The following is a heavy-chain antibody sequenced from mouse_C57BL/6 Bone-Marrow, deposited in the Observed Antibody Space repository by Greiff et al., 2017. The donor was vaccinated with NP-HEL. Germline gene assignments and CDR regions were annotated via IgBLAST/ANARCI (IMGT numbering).Heavy chain of an antibody. CDR3: ASLGGLYYYAMDY. V-gene: IGHV2-2*01. J-gene: IGHJ4*01. Sequence: VHLVESGPGLVQPSQSLSITCTVSGFSLTSYGVHWVRQSPGKGLEWLGVIWSGGSTDYNAAFISRLSISKDNSKSQVFFKMNSLQADDTAIYYCASLGGLYYYAMDYWGQGTSVTVSS. CDR2: IWSGGST. CDR1: GFSLTSYG. D-gene: IGHD3-3*01.